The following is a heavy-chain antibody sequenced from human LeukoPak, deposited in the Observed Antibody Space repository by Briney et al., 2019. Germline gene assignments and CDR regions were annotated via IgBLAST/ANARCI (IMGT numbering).Heavy chain of an antibody. D-gene: IGHD6-13*01. Sequence: SETLSLTCTVSGGSISSYYWSWIRQPPGKGLEWIGYIYYSGTTNYDPSLKSRVTISVDTSKNQFSLKLSSVTAADTAVYYCARSSRRTGHSNSWPGAPAEFDYWGQGTLVTVSS. CDR3: ARSSRRTGHSNSWPGAPAEFDY. CDR2: IYYSGTT. V-gene: IGHV4-59*01. J-gene: IGHJ4*02. CDR1: GGSISSYY.